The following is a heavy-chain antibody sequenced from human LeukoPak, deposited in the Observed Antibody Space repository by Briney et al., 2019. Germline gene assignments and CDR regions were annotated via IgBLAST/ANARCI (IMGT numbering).Heavy chain of an antibody. CDR2: IYYSGST. D-gene: IGHD3-22*01. J-gene: IGHJ5*02. V-gene: IGHV4-59*01. CDR3: ASGAYDSRGWWFDP. Sequence: PSETLSLTCTVSGASISSYYWSWIRQPPGKGLEWIGYIYYSGSTNYNPALKSRVTISEDTSKNQISLKLSSVTAADTAVYYCASGAYDSRGWWFDPWGQGSLVTVSS. CDR1: GASISSYY.